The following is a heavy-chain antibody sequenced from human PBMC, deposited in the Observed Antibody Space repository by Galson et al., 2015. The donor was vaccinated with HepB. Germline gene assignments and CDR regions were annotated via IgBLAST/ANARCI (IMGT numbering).Heavy chain of an antibody. CDR2: IYYSGST. Sequence: SETLSLTCTVSGGSISSSSYYWGWIRQPPGKGLEWIGSIYYSGSTYYNPSLKSRVTISVDTSKNQFSLKLSSVTAADTAVYYCARLKWEMATMGVSDWYLDLWGRGTLVTVSS. CDR1: GGSISSSSYY. J-gene: IGHJ2*01. V-gene: IGHV4-39*01. D-gene: IGHD5-24*01. CDR3: ARLKWEMATMGVSDWYLDL.